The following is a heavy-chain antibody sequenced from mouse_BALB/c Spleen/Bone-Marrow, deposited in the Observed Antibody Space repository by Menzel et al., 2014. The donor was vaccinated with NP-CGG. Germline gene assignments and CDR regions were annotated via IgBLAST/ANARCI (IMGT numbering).Heavy chain of an antibody. V-gene: IGHV4-1*02. Sequence: EVMLVESGGGLVQPGGSLKLSCAASGFDFSRYWMSWVRRAPGKGLEWIGEINPDSNTINYTPSLKGKFIISRDNAKNTLYLQMSKVRSEDTALYYCARLGYYGSFAYWGQGTLVTVSA. CDR3: ARLGYYGSFAY. CDR2: INPDSNTI. J-gene: IGHJ3*01. CDR1: GFDFSRYW. D-gene: IGHD1-2*01.